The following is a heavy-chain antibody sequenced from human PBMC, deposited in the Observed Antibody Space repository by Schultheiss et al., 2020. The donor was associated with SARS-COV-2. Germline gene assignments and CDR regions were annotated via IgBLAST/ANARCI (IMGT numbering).Heavy chain of an antibody. CDR3: ARDRYDFWSGYVSYWYFDL. D-gene: IGHD3-3*01. V-gene: IGHV1-69*13. Sequence: SVKVSCKSSGGTFSSYAISWVRQAPGQGLEWMGGIIPIFGTANYAQKFQGRVTITADESTSTAYMELSSLRSEDTAVYYCARDRYDFWSGYVSYWYFDLWGRGTLVTVSS. CDR1: GGTFSSYA. CDR2: IIPIFGTA. J-gene: IGHJ2*01.